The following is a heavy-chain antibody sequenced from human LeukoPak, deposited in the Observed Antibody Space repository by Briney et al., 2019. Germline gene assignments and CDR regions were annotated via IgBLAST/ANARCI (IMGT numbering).Heavy chain of an antibody. CDR2: INPNSGGT. Sequence: ASVKVYCKASGYTFTGYYMHWVRQAPGQGLEWMGWINPNSGGTNYAQEFQGRVTMTRDTSISTAYMELSRLRSDDTAMYYCARDSGSYPGDDAFDIWGQGTMVTVSS. V-gene: IGHV1-2*02. CDR1: GYTFTGYY. J-gene: IGHJ3*02. CDR3: ARDSGSYPGDDAFDI. D-gene: IGHD1-26*01.